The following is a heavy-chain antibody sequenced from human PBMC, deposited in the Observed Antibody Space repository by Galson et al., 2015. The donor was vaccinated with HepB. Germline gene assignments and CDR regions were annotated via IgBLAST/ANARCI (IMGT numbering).Heavy chain of an antibody. CDR2: ISAYNGNT. CDR1: GYTFTSYG. J-gene: IGHJ6*02. V-gene: IGHV1-18*04. D-gene: IGHD3-22*01. Sequence: SVKVSCKASGYTFTSYGISWVRQAPGQGLEWMGWISAYNGNTNYAQKLQGRVTMTTDTSTSTAYMELRSLRSDDTAVYYCARDEDYDNSGYYYPDYYYYGMDVWGQGTTVTVYS. CDR3: ARDEDYDNSGYYYPDYYYYGMDV.